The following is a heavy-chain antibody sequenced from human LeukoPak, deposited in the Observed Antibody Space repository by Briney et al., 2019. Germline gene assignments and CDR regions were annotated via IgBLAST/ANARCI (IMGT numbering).Heavy chain of an antibody. CDR1: GFTFSTYW. CDR3: ARGDPLLWFGELLSYYFDY. J-gene: IGHJ4*02. V-gene: IGHV3-7*01. CDR2: IKQDGGGK. Sequence: GGSLRLSCAGSGFTFSTYWMSWVRQAPGKGLEWVANIKQDGGGKYYVDSVKGRFTISRDNAKNSLFLQMNSLRAEDTAVYYCARGDPLLWFGELLSYYFDYWGQGTLVTVSS. D-gene: IGHD3-10*01.